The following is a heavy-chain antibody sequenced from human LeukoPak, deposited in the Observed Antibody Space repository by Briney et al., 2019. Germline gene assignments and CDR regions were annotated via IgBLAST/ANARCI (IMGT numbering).Heavy chain of an antibody. D-gene: IGHD6-13*01. CDR1: GFTFSSNY. CDR2: IYSGGST. J-gene: IGHJ4*02. CDR3: ARDQPNSSSWYFDY. V-gene: IGHV3-66*01. Sequence: GGSLRLSCAASGFTFSSNYMSWVRQAPGKGLEWVSVIYSGGSTSYADSLKGRFTISRDNSNNTLYLQMNSLRAEDTAVYYCARDQPNSSSWYFDYWGQGTLVTVSS.